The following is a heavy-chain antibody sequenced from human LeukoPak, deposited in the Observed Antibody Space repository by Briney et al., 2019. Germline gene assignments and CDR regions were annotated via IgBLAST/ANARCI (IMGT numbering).Heavy chain of an antibody. CDR3: ARAGRWEGRPHAFDI. Sequence: SETLSLTCTVSGNSISSGYYWGWIRQPPGKGLEWIGSIYHSGSTYYNPSLKSRVTISVDTSKNQFSLKLSSVTAADTALYYCARAGRWEGRPHAFDIWGQGTMVTVSS. CDR1: GNSISSGYY. J-gene: IGHJ3*02. D-gene: IGHD1-26*01. CDR2: IYHSGST. V-gene: IGHV4-38-2*02.